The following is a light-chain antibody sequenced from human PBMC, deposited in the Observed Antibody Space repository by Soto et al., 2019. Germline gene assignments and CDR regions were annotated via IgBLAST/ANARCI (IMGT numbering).Light chain of an antibody. J-gene: IGKJ1*01. Sequence: EIVLTQSPATLSLSPGERATLSCRASQSVSSYLAWYQQKPGQPPRLLIYGASTRATGIPARFSGSGSGTEFTLTISSLQSVDFAVYSCQQYNNWPWTFGQGTTVDIK. CDR3: QQYNNWPWT. V-gene: IGKV3-15*01. CDR1: QSVSSY. CDR2: GAS.